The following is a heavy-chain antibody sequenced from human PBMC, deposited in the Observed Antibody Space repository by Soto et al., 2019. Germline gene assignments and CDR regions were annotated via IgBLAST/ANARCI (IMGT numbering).Heavy chain of an antibody. CDR2: ISGSGDYT. J-gene: IGHJ5*02. CDR1: GFTFSSYA. CDR3: AKDSRSDPQGWFDP. Sequence: EVQLLESGGNLVQPGESLRLSCAASGFTFSSYAMTWVRQAPGKGLEWVSSISGSGDYTYFADSVKGRFTISRDNSKDTLYLQMSSLRVEDTAIYYCAKDSRSDPQGWFDPWGQGTLVTVSS. V-gene: IGHV3-23*01. D-gene: IGHD2-15*01.